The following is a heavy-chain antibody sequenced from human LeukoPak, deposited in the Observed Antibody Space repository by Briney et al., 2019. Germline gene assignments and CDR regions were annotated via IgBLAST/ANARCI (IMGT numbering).Heavy chain of an antibody. D-gene: IGHD3-10*01. J-gene: IGHJ5*02. Sequence: ASVKVSCKASGYTFTNYYMQWVRQAPGQGLEWIGIINPSPGSTTYAQKFQGRVTMTRDTSTSTVYMGLSSLRSEDTAVYYCARGGLLQKYNCFDPWGQGTLVTVSS. CDR1: GYTFTNYY. V-gene: IGHV1-46*01. CDR2: INPSPGST. CDR3: ARGGLLQKYNCFDP.